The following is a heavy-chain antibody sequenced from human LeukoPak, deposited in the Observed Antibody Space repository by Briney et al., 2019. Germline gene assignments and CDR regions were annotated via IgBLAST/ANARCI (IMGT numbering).Heavy chain of an antibody. V-gene: IGHV4-30-4*07. CDR1: GGSISSGGYS. CDR2: IYYSGST. Sequence: PSQTLSLTCAVSGGSISSGGYSWSWIRQPPGKGLEWIGYIYYSGSTYYNPSLKSRVTISVDTSKNQFSLKLSSVTAADTAVYYCARDLDSSGWYGELDHWGQGTLVTVSS. J-gene: IGHJ4*02. D-gene: IGHD6-19*01. CDR3: ARDLDSSGWYGELDH.